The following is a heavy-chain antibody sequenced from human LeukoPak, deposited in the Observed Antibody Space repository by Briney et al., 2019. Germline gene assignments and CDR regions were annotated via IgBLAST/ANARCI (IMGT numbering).Heavy chain of an antibody. CDR1: GFTFSSYW. V-gene: IGHV3-7*01. CDR2: IKQDGSER. CDR3: ARQYSSDWPTRFDY. Sequence: GGSLRLSCAASGFTFSSYWMTWVRQAPGKGLEWVATIKQDGSERYYVDSVKGRFSISRDNARNSLYLQMNSLRAEDTAVYYCARQYSSDWPTRFDYWGQGTLVTVSS. D-gene: IGHD6-19*01. J-gene: IGHJ4*02.